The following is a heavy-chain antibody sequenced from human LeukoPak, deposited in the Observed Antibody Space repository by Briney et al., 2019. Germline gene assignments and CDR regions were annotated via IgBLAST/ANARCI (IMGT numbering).Heavy chain of an antibody. CDR2: ISYDGSNK. V-gene: IGHV3-30*18. Sequence: GGSLRLSCAASRFTFSTYGMHWVRQAPGKGLEWVAVISYDGSNKYYADSVKDRFTISRDNSKNTLYLQMNSLRVEDTAVYYCAKGGPPTGASPRPWDFNYWGQGALVTVSS. CDR1: RFTFSTYG. J-gene: IGHJ4*02. CDR3: AKGGPPTGASPRPWDFNY. D-gene: IGHD1-26*01.